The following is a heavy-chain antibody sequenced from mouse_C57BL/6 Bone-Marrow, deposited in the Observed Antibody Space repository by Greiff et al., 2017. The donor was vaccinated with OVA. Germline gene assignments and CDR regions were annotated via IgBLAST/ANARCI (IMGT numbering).Heavy chain of an antibody. J-gene: IGHJ3*01. D-gene: IGHD2-4*01. V-gene: IGHV1-69*01. CDR2: IDPSDSYT. Sequence: QVQLQQPGAELVMPGASVKLSCKASGYTFTSYWMHWVKQRPGHGFEWIGEIDPSDSYTNYNQKFKGKSTLTVDKSSSTAYMQLSSLTSEDSAVDYCASEDYDLPMVAYWGQGTLVTVSA. CDR3: ASEDYDLPMVAY. CDR1: GYTFTSYW.